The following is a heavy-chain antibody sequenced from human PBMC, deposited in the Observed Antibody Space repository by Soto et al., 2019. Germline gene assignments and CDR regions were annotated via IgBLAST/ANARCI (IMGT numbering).Heavy chain of an antibody. V-gene: IGHV4-31*03. J-gene: IGHJ6*02. D-gene: IGHD2-15*01. Sequence: VQLQESGPGLVKPSQTLSLTCTVSGGSISSGGYYWSWIRQHPGKGLEWIGYIYYSGSTYYNPSLKSRVTISVDTSKNQFSLKLSSVTAADTAVYYCASLTAGSCFTCYGMDVWGQGTTVTVSS. CDR2: IYYSGST. CDR3: ASLTAGSCFTCYGMDV. CDR1: GGSISSGGYY.